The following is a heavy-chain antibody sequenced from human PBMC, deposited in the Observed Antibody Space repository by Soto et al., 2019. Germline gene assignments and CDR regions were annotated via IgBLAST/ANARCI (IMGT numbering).Heavy chain of an antibody. V-gene: IGHV3-33*01. CDR3: ARDGKYYDFWSGYYTLGIWFDP. Sequence: QVQLVESGGGVVQPGRSLRLSCAASGFTFSSYGMHWVRQAPGKGLEWVAVIWYDGSNKYYADSVKGRFTISRDNSKNTLYLQMNSLRAEDTAVYYCARDGKYYDFWSGYYTLGIWFDPWGQGTLVTVSS. J-gene: IGHJ5*02. CDR1: GFTFSSYG. CDR2: IWYDGSNK. D-gene: IGHD3-3*01.